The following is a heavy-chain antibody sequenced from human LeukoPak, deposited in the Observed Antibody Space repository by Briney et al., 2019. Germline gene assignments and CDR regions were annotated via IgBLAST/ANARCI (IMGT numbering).Heavy chain of an antibody. D-gene: IGHD5-18*01. V-gene: IGHV4-59*01. CDR1: GGSISSYY. J-gene: IGHJ4*02. CDR3: ARARGYSYGHNFDY. Sequence: PSETLPLTCTVSGGSISSYYWSWIRQPPGKGLEWIGYIYYSGSTNYNPSLKSRVTISVDTSKNQFSLKLSSVTAADTAVYYCARARGYSYGHNFDYWGQGTLVTVSS. CDR2: IYYSGST.